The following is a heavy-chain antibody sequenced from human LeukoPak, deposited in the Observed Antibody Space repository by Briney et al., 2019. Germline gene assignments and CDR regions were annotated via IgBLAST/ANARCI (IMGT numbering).Heavy chain of an antibody. CDR1: RYSFTSYW. D-gene: IGHD3-3*01. CDR3: AILRRYYDFWSGYYSGGMDV. V-gene: IGHV5-10-1*01. J-gene: IGHJ6*02. Sequence: GESLQISCKGSRYSFTSYWISWVRQMPGKGLGWMGRIDPSDSYTNYSPSFQGHVTISADKSISTAYLQWSSLKASDTAMYYCAILRRYYDFWSGYYSGGMDVWGQGTTVTVSS. CDR2: IDPSDSYT.